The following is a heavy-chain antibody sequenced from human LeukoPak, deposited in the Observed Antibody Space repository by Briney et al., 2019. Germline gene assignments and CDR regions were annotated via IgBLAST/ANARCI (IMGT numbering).Heavy chain of an antibody. CDR3: ARAGTTVILDY. Sequence: GRSLRLSCAASGFTSSSYGMHWVRQAPGKGLEWVAVIWYDGSNKYYADSVKGRFTISRDNSKNTLYLQMNSLRAEDTAVYYCARAGTTVILDYWGQGTLVTVSS. J-gene: IGHJ4*02. CDR2: IWYDGSNK. V-gene: IGHV3-33*01. CDR1: GFTSSSYG. D-gene: IGHD4-17*01.